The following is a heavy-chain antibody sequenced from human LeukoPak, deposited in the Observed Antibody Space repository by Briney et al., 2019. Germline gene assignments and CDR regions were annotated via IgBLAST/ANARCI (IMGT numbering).Heavy chain of an antibody. CDR2: MNPNSGNT. V-gene: IGHV1-8*03. Sequence: ASVKVSCKASGYTFTGYYMHWVRQATGQGLEWMGWMNPNSGNTGYAQKFQGRVTITRNTSISTAYMELSSLRSEDTAVYYCARGRKRYCSSTSCYRWFDPWGQGTLVTVSS. CDR1: GYTFTGYY. D-gene: IGHD2-2*01. CDR3: ARGRKRYCSSTSCYRWFDP. J-gene: IGHJ5*02.